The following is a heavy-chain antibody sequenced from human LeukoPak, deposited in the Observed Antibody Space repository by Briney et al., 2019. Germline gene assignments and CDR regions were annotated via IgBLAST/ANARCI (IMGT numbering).Heavy chain of an antibody. D-gene: IGHD4-17*01. CDR2: IIPIFGTA. CDR1: GGTFSSYA. V-gene: IGHV1-69*06. Sequence: SVEVSCKASGGTFSSYAISWVRQAPGQGLEWMGGIIPIFGTANYAQKFQGRVTITADKSTSTAYMELSSLRSEDTAVYYCARGGDTVLYYFDYWGQGTLVTVSS. CDR3: ARGGDTVLYYFDY. J-gene: IGHJ4*02.